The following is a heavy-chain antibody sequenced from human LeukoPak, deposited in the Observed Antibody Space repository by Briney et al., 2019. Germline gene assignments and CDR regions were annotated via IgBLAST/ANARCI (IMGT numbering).Heavy chain of an antibody. Sequence: GGSLRLSCAASGFTFSDYWIHWVCQAPGKGLVWVSRINTDGSITNYADSVKGRFSISRDNAKNTLYLQMSSLRAEDTAVYYCARDRGPRTGFMVREAYDYWGQGTLVTVSS. CDR1: GFTFSDYW. V-gene: IGHV3-74*01. CDR2: INTDGSIT. CDR3: ARDRGPRTGFMVREAYDY. J-gene: IGHJ4*02. D-gene: IGHD3-10*01.